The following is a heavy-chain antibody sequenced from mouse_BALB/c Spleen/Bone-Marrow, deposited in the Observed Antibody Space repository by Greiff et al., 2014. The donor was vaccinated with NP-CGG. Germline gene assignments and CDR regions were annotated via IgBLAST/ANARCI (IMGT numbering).Heavy chain of an antibody. Sequence: VQLKESGPSLVKPSQTLSLTCSVTGDSITSGYWNWVRKFPGNKLEYMGYISYSGSTYYNPSRKSRISITRDTSKNLYYLQLNSVTTKDTATYYCARSGSSGYHYYAMDYWGQGTSVTASS. V-gene: IGHV3-8*02. J-gene: IGHJ4*01. D-gene: IGHD3-1*01. CDR1: GDSITSGY. CDR2: ISYSGST. CDR3: ARSGSSGYHYYAMDY.